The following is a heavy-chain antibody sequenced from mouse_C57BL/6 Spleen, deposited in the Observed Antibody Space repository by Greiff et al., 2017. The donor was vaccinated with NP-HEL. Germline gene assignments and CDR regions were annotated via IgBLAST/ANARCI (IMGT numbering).Heavy chain of an antibody. Sequence: VQLKESGGDLVKPGGSLKLSCAASGFTFSSYGMSWVRQTPDKRLEWVATISSGGSYTYYPDSVKGRFTISRDNAKNTLYLQMSSLKSEDTAMYYCARPYYDSYAMDYWGQGTSVTVSS. CDR3: ARPYYDSYAMDY. J-gene: IGHJ4*01. V-gene: IGHV5-6*01. CDR1: GFTFSSYG. CDR2: ISSGGSYT. D-gene: IGHD2-4*01.